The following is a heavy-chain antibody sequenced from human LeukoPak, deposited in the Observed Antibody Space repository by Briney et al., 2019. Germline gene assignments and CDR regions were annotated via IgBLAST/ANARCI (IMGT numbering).Heavy chain of an antibody. CDR3: ASEAFCAGGSCNVQRVAS. CDR2: IDINTGAT. D-gene: IGHD2-8*02. J-gene: IGHJ4*02. Sequence: ASVKVSCKASGYTFTAYYIHWVRQAPGQGLEWKGWIDINTGATKYAQKFQGRVTITRDTSTGTAYMELSSLIPGDTALYYCASEAFCAGGSCNVQRVASWGPGTLVTVSS. V-gene: IGHV1-2*02. CDR1: GYTFTAYY.